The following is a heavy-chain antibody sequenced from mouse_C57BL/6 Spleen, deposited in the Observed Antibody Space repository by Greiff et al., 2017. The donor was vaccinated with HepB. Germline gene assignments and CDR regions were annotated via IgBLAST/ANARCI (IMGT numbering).Heavy chain of an antibody. CDR2: INPNNGGT. D-gene: IGHD1-1*01. V-gene: IGHV1-18*01. Sequence: EVQLQQSGPELVKPGASVKIPCKASGYTFTDYNMDWVKQSHGKSLEWIGDINPNNGGTIYNQKFKGKATLTVDKSSSTAYMELRSLTSEDTAVYYCARPYDGSSHWYFDVWGTGTTVTVSS. J-gene: IGHJ1*03. CDR3: ARPYDGSSHWYFDV. CDR1: GYTFTDYN.